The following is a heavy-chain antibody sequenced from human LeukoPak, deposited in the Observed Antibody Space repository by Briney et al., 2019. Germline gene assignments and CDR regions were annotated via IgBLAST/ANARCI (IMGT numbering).Heavy chain of an antibody. J-gene: IGHJ4*02. Sequence: ASVTVSCKLSGDALTELSMHWVRQSPGKGLEWMGGFVPEDGETIYAQKFQGRVTMTEDTSTDTAYMELSSLRSDATAVYFCATLPRGHLFDSWGQGTLVTVSS. CDR1: GDALTELS. D-gene: IGHD3-10*01. V-gene: IGHV1-24*01. CDR2: FVPEDGET. CDR3: ATLPRGHLFDS.